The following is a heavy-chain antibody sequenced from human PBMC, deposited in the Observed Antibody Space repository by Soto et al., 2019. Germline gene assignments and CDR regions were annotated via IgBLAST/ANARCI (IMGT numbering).Heavy chain of an antibody. J-gene: IGHJ4*02. Sequence: ASVKVSCKASGYTFTSYDINWVRQATGQGLEWMGWMNPNSGNTGYAQKFQGRVTMTRNTSISTAYMELSSLRSEDTAVYYCARGWKLYYYDSSGSHQSDYWGQGTLVTVYS. CDR1: GYTFTSYD. D-gene: IGHD3-22*01. CDR3: ARGWKLYYYDSSGSHQSDY. CDR2: MNPNSGNT. V-gene: IGHV1-8*01.